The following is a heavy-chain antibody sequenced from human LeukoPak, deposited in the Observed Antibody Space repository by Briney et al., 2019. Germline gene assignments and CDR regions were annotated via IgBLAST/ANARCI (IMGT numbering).Heavy chain of an antibody. D-gene: IGHD6-13*01. Sequence: ASVKVSCKASGYTFTGYYMHWVRQAPGQGLEWMGWIKPNSGGTNYAQKIQGRVTMTRETSISTAYMELSRLRSDDTAVYYCARGLFAAAAEVDYWGQGTLVTVSS. V-gene: IGHV1-2*02. J-gene: IGHJ4*02. CDR3: ARGLFAAAAEVDY. CDR1: GYTFTGYY. CDR2: IKPNSGGT.